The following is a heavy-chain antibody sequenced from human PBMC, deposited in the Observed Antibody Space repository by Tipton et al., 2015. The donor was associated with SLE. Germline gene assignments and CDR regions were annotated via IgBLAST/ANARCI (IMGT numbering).Heavy chain of an antibody. CDR1: GGSISSYY. CDR3: AREVPDPGVCYFDY. Sequence: TLSLTCSVSGGSISSYYWTWIRQPPGKGLEWIGYIDYSGTTHYNPSLKSRVTISVDTSKNRFSLNLTSVSAADTAVYFCAREVPDPGVCYFDYWGQGTLVTVSS. J-gene: IGHJ4*02. D-gene: IGHD2-8*01. V-gene: IGHV4-59*01. CDR2: IDYSGTT.